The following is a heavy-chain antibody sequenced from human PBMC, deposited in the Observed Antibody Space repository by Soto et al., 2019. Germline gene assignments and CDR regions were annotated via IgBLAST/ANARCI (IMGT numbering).Heavy chain of an antibody. CDR2: IYWDDDK. V-gene: IGHV2-5*02. J-gene: IGHJ4*02. CDR3: AHRILRTVFGLVTTTAIDFDF. Sequence: QITLNESGPTVVKPAETLTLTCTFSGFSLTTSGVGVGWIRQSPGKAPEWLALIYWDDDKRYSASLKSRLTITKDTSKIQVVLTMASVDPADTATYYCAHRILRTVFGLVTTTAIDFDFWGQGTPVVVSS. CDR1: GFSLTTSGVG. D-gene: IGHD3-3*01.